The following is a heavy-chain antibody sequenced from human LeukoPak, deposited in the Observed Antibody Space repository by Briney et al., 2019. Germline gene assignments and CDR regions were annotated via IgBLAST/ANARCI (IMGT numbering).Heavy chain of an antibody. J-gene: IGHJ4*02. CDR2: INPNRGGT. CDR3: ARERRVPAAIDY. V-gene: IGHV1-2*02. D-gene: IGHD2-2*01. Sequence: GASVKVSCKASGYTFTGYYMHWVRQSPGQGLEWMGWINPNRGGTNYAQKFQGRVTMTRDTSISTAYMELSRLRSDDTAVYYCARERRVPAAIDYWGQGTLVTVSS. CDR1: GYTFTGYY.